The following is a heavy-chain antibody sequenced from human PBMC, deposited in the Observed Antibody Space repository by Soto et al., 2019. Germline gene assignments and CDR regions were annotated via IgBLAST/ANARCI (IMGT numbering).Heavy chain of an antibody. CDR3: ARDMAYKQLLVHYYYYYGMDV. V-gene: IGHV3-33*01. Sequence: GGSLRLSCAASGFTFSSYGMHWVRQAPGKGLEWVAVIWYDGSNKYYADSVKGRFTISRDNSKNTLYLQMNSLRAEDTAVYYCARDMAYKQLLVHYYYYYGMDVWGQGTMVTGS. CDR1: GFTFSSYG. J-gene: IGHJ6*02. D-gene: IGHD6-19*01. CDR2: IWYDGSNK.